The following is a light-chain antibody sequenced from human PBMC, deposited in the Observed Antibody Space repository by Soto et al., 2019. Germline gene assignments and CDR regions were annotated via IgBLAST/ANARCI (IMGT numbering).Light chain of an antibody. CDR1: QSINSNN. CDR3: QQYGSPALS. V-gene: IGKV3-20*01. CDR2: GAS. Sequence: EIVLTQSPGTLSLSPGERATLSCRAAQSINSNNLAWYQQRPGQGPRLLIYGASTRATGIPDRFSGSGSGTDVTLTITRVEPEDFAVYYCQQYGSPALSFGGGTKVEI. J-gene: IGKJ4*01.